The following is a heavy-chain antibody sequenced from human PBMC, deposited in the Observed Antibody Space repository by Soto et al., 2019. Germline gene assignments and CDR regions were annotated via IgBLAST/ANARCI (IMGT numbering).Heavy chain of an antibody. V-gene: IGHV4-59*12. CDR1: GGSISSYY. CDR3: ARVDSSGWYVDYYYGMDV. J-gene: IGHJ6*02. Sequence: SETLSLTCTVSGGSISSYYWSWIRQPPGKGLEWIGYIYYSGSTNYNPSLKSRVTISVDTSRNQFSLKLSSVTAADTAVYYCARVDSSGWYVDYYYGMDVWGQGTKVTVSS. D-gene: IGHD6-19*01. CDR2: IYYSGST.